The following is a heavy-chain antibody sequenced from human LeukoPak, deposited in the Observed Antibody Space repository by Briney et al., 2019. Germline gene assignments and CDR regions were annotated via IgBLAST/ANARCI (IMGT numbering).Heavy chain of an antibody. CDR2: IGSKANNYAT. J-gene: IGHJ4*02. V-gene: IGHV3-73*01. Sequence: GGSLRLSCAASGFNFSGSAMHWVRQASGKGLDWVGRIGSKANNYATVYAASVKGRFTISRDNSKNTAYLQMNSLKTEDTAVYYCTDGVGNYWGQGTLVTVSS. CDR1: GFNFSGSA. D-gene: IGHD2-8*01. CDR3: TDGVGNY.